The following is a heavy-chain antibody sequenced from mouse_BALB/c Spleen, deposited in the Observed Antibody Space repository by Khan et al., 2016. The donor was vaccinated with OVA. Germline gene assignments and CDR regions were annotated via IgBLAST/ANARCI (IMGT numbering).Heavy chain of an antibody. CDR3: ARGGVVVPYWYFDV. D-gene: IGHD1-1*01. CDR1: GYSITGGYS. Sequence: EVQLQESGPSLVKPSQSLSLTCSVTGYSITGGYSWSWIRQFPGNKLEWMGYISYDGSNNYNPSLKNRISITRDTSKNQFFLKLNSVTTEDTATYYCARGGVVVPYWYFDVWGAGTTVTVSS. J-gene: IGHJ1*01. CDR2: ISYDGSN. V-gene: IGHV3-6*02.